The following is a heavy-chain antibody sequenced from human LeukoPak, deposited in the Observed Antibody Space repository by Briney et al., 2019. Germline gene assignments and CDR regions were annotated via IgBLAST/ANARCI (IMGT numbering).Heavy chain of an antibody. J-gene: IGHJ4*02. CDR1: GFTFSSYA. Sequence: GGSLRLSCAASGFTFSSYAMSWVRQAPGKGLEWVSAISGSGGSTYYADSVKGRFTISRDNAKNTLYLQMNSLRAEDTAVYYCARGISVAGTGGLGYWGQGTLVTVSS. V-gene: IGHV3-23*01. CDR2: ISGSGGST. CDR3: ARGISVAGTGGLGY. D-gene: IGHD6-13*01.